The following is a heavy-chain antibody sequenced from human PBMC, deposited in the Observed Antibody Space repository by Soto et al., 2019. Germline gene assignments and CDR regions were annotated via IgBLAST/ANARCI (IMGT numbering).Heavy chain of an antibody. Sequence: ETLSLTCAVYGGSFSGYYWSWIRQPPGKGLEWIGEINHSGSTNYNPSLKSRVTISVDTSKNQFSLKLSSVTAADTAVYYCARLVRGVTWYYYYGMDVWGQGTTVTVS. D-gene: IGHD3-10*01. CDR3: ARLVRGVTWYYYYGMDV. CDR1: GGSFSGYY. J-gene: IGHJ6*02. CDR2: INHSGST. V-gene: IGHV4-34*01.